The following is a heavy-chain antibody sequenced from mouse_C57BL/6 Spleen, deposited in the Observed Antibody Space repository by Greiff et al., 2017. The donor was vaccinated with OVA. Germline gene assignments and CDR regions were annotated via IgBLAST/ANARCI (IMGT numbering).Heavy chain of an antibody. CDR2: IDPSDSYT. CDR3: ARSSDYGSSYGARGYFDV. Sequence: VQLQQPGAELVMPGASVKLSCKASGYTFTSYWMHWVKQRPGQGLEWIGEIDPSDSYTNYNQKFKGKSTLTVDKSSSTAYMQLSSLTSEDSAVYYCARSSDYGSSYGARGYFDVWGTGTTVTVSS. V-gene: IGHV1-69*01. CDR1: GYTFTSYW. J-gene: IGHJ1*03. D-gene: IGHD1-1*01.